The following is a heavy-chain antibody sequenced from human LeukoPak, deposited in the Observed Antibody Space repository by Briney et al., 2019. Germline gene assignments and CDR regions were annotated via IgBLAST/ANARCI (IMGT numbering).Heavy chain of an antibody. V-gene: IGHV6-1*01. CDR1: GDSVSSNNAA. D-gene: IGHD3-10*01. Sequence: SQTLSLTCAISGDSVSSNNAAWNWMRQSPSRGLEWLGRTYYRTRWYNDYAVSVKSRVIISPDTSKNQFSLQLNSVTPEDTALYFYARDYASSKRGFYFYMDVWGKGTTVTVSS. J-gene: IGHJ6*03. CDR2: TYYRTRWYN. CDR3: ARDYASSKRGFYFYMDV.